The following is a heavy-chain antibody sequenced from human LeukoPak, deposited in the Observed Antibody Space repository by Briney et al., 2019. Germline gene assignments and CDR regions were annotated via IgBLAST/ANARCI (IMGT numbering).Heavy chain of an antibody. CDR1: GYTFTSYG. CDR3: ARDIVATIHAWFDP. D-gene: IGHD5-12*01. V-gene: IGHV1-18*04. J-gene: IGHJ5*02. Sequence: GASVKVSCKASGYTFTSYGISWVRQAPGQGLEWMGWISAYNDNTNYAQKLQGRVTMTTDTSTSTAYMELRSLRSDDTAVYYRARDIVATIHAWFDPWGQGTLVTVSS. CDR2: ISAYNDNT.